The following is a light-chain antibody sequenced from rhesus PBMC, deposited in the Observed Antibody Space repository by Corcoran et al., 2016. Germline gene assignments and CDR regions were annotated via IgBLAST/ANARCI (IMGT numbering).Light chain of an antibody. Sequence: DIQMTQSPSSLSVSVGDTVTITCRASQSISSWLDWYQQKPGKAPKLLIYKASSLQCGVPSRFSGSGSGTEFTLTISSLQPGDFATYYSLQYSSSPPTFGQGTKVEIK. CDR3: LQYSSSPPT. CDR1: QSISSW. V-gene: IGKV1-22*01. CDR2: KAS. J-gene: IGKJ1*01.